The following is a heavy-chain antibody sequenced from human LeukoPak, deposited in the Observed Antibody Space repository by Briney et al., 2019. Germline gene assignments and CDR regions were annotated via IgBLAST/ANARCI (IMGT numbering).Heavy chain of an antibody. CDR3: ARGGPGYGMDV. Sequence: GGSLRLSCAASGFTFSSYGMHWVRQAPGKGLEWVAVIWYDGSKEYYADSVKGRFNISRDNSKNTLWLQMNSLRAEDTAVYYCARGGPGYGMDVWGQGTTVTVSS. CDR1: GFTFSSYG. D-gene: IGHD1-14*01. J-gene: IGHJ6*02. CDR2: IWYDGSKE. V-gene: IGHV3-33*01.